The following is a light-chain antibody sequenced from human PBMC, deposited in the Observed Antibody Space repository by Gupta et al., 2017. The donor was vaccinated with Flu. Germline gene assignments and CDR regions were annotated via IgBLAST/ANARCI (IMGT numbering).Light chain of an antibody. V-gene: IGKV1-39*01. CDR3: QQSYSTPRI. CDR1: QSISSY. Sequence: DIQMTQSPSSLSASVGDRVTITCRASQSISSYLNWYQQKPGKAPKLLIYAASSLQSGVPSRFSGSGSGTDFTLTISRLQPEDFATYYCQQSYSTPRIFGQGTKLEIK. CDR2: AAS. J-gene: IGKJ2*01.